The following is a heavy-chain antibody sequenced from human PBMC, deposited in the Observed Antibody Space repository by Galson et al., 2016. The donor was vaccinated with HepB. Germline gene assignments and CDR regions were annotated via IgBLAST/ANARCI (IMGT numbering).Heavy chain of an antibody. CDR1: GFTFNTYW. D-gene: IGHD6-6*01. V-gene: IGHV3-7*01. Sequence: LRLSCAASGFTFNTYWMSWVRQASGKGLEWVANINQDGSVKQYVDSVKGRFTSSRDNDKNSVYLQMNSLRAEDTAVYDCAAFTRSSRSGYWGQGTLVTVSS. CDR2: INQDGSVK. CDR3: AAFTRSSRSGY. J-gene: IGHJ4*02.